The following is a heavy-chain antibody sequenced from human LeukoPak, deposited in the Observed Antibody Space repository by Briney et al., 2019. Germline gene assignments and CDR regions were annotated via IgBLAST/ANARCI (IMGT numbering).Heavy chain of an antibody. D-gene: IGHD3-22*01. Sequence: GGSLRLSCAASGFTFSSYAMSWVRQAPGKGLEWISTISSSHIYMFYTNSVKGRFTISRDNAKTSLYLQMNSLRVEDTAIYYCARDRGAIPHYYDSSGPDAFDIWGQGTMVTVSS. V-gene: IGHV3-21*01. CDR3: ARDRGAIPHYYDSSGPDAFDI. J-gene: IGHJ3*02. CDR2: ISSSHIYM. CDR1: GFTFSSYA.